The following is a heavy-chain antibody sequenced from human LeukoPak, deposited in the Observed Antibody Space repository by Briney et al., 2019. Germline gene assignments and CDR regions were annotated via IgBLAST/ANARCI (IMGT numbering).Heavy chain of an antibody. D-gene: IGHD6-13*01. V-gene: IGHV3-21*01. CDR1: GFTFSSYS. CDR3: ARAPYSSSWYDY. J-gene: IGHJ4*02. Sequence: GGSLRLSCAASGFTFSSYSMNWVRQAPGRGLEWVSSISSSSSYIYYADSVKGRFTISRDNAKNSLYLQMNSLRAEDTAVYYCARAPYSSSWYDYWGQGTLVTVSS. CDR2: ISSSSSYI.